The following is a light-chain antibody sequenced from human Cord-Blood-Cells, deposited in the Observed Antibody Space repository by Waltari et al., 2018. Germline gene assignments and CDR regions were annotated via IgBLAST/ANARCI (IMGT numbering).Light chain of an antibody. V-gene: IGLV2-23*02. CDR1: SRAVGCYYL. J-gene: IGLJ1*01. CDR2: EVS. CDR3: CSYAGSSTYV. Sequence: QSALTRPASVSGSPGQSITIPSTGPSRAVGCYYLVSWYQQHPGKAPKLMIYEVSKRPSGVSNRFSGSKSGNTASLTISGLQAEDEADYYCCSYAGSSTYVFGTGTKVTVL.